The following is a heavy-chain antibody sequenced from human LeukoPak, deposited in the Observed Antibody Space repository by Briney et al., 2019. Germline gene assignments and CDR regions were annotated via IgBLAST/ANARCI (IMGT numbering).Heavy chain of an antibody. Sequence: GGSLRLSCAASGFTFSSYSMNWVRQAPGKGLEWVSSISSSSSYIYYADSVKGRCTISRDNAKNSLYLQMNSLRAEDTAVYYSARDLQLKTYYYYGMDVWGQGTTVTVSS. CDR1: GFTFSSYS. CDR2: ISSSSSYI. J-gene: IGHJ6*02. D-gene: IGHD2-2*01. V-gene: IGHV3-21*01. CDR3: ARDLQLKTYYYYGMDV.